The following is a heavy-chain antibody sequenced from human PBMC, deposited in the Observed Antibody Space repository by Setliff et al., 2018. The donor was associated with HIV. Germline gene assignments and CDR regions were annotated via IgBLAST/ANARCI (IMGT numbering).Heavy chain of an antibody. D-gene: IGHD3-3*01. J-gene: IGHJ3*02. CDR3: ARSKTFYDFWGGYYTHGAFKI. V-gene: IGHV4-31*03. CDR1: GASISSGGYY. CDR2: IYYSGST. Sequence: SETLSLTCTVSGASISSGGYYWSWIRQHPGKGLEWIGYIYYSGSTYYNPSLKSRVTISVDTSKNQFSLKLSSVTAADTAVYYCARSKTFYDFWGGYYTHGAFKIWGLGTMVTVSS.